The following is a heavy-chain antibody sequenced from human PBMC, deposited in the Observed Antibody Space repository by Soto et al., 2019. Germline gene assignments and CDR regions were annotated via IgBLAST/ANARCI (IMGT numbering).Heavy chain of an antibody. CDR3: ARNSIPEGGPYYYDSSGYYDY. V-gene: IGHV1-69*13. Sequence: SVKVSCKASGGTFSSYAISWVRQAPGHGLEWMGGIIPIFGTANYAQKFQGRVTITADESTSTAYMELSSLRSEDTAVYYCARNSIPEGGPYYYDSSGYYDYWGQGTLVTVSS. CDR2: IIPIFGTA. J-gene: IGHJ4*02. CDR1: GGTFSSYA. D-gene: IGHD3-22*01.